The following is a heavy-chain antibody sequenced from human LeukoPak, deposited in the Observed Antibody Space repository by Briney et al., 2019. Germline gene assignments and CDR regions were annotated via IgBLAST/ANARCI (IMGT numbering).Heavy chain of an antibody. D-gene: IGHD5-12*01. V-gene: IGHV4-30-2*01. CDR1: GGSISSGGYS. J-gene: IGHJ3*02. CDR2: IYHSGST. Sequence: SETMSLTCAVSGGSISSGGYSWSWVRQPPGEGLEWVGYIYHSGSTYYNPSLQSRVTISLDRSKNQFSLKLSSMTAADTAVYYCASGNTGYDRDSFDIWGQGTMVTVSS. CDR3: ASGNTGYDRDSFDI.